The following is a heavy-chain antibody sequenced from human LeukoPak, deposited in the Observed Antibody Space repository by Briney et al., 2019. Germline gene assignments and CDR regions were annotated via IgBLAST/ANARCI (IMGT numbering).Heavy chain of an antibody. D-gene: IGHD2-21*02. CDR1: GFTFSSHA. Sequence: PGGSLRLSCAASGFTFSSHAMNWVRQAPGKGLEWVSNISGRGGSTYYADSVKGRFTISRDNSKNTLYLQMNSLRAEDTAVYYCARDGSVLGGDYYYYYYGMDVWGQGTTVTVSS. J-gene: IGHJ6*02. CDR3: ARDGSVLGGDYYYYYYGMDV. CDR2: ISGRGGST. V-gene: IGHV3-23*01.